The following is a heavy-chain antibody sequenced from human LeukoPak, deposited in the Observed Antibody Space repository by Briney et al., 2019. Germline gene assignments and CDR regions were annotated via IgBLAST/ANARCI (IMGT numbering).Heavy chain of an antibody. Sequence: SETLSLTCTVSGGSISSSSYYWGWIRQPPGKGLEWIGSIYYSGSTYYNPSLKSRVTISVDTSKNQFSLKLSSVTAADTAVYYCARAFWEQQLVVWAATGGPNHDAFDIWGQGTMVTVSS. CDR3: ARAFWEQQLVVWAATGGPNHDAFDI. J-gene: IGHJ3*02. D-gene: IGHD6-13*01. V-gene: IGHV4-39*07. CDR2: IYYSGST. CDR1: GGSISSSSYY.